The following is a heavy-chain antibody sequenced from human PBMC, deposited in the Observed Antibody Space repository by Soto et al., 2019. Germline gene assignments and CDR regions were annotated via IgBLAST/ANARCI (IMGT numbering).Heavy chain of an antibody. D-gene: IGHD2-15*01. V-gene: IGHV4-30-4*01. Sequence: QVQLQESGPGLVKPSQTLSLTCTVSGGSISNGDYYWNWIRQPPGKGLEWIGSIYYTGITYYNPSLKSRVTMSLDTSKNQFSLKLSSVTAADTATHYCTRTSAVEGDYWGQGILVTVSS. J-gene: IGHJ4*02. CDR2: IYYTGIT. CDR1: GGSISNGDYY. CDR3: TRTSAVEGDY.